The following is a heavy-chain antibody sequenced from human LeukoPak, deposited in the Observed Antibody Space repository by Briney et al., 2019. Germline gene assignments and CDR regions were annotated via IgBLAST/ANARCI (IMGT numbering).Heavy chain of an antibody. D-gene: IGHD6-6*01. J-gene: IGHJ6*03. CDR2: ISSNGGST. CDR1: GFTFSSYA. V-gene: IGHV3-64*01. CDR3: AKDSQSSSSDYYYYMDV. Sequence: GGSLRLSCAASGFTFSSYAMHWVRQAPGEGLEYVSAISSNGGSTYYANSVKGRFTISRDNSKNTLYLQMGSLRAEDTAVYYCAKDSQSSSSDYYYYMDVWGKGTTVTVSS.